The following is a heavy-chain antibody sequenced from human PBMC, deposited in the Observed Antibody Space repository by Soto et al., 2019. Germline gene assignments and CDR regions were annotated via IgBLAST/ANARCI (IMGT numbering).Heavy chain of an antibody. J-gene: IGHJ5*02. Sequence: PSETLSLTCTVSGGSISSSSYYWGWIRQPPGKGLEWIGSIYYSGSTYYNPSLKSRVTISVDTSKNQFSLKLSSVTAADTAVYYCASSLRYFDWLLSFYWLDPWGQGTLVTVSS. V-gene: IGHV4-39*01. D-gene: IGHD3-9*01. CDR3: ASSLRYFDWLLSFYWLDP. CDR2: IYYSGST. CDR1: GGSISSSSYY.